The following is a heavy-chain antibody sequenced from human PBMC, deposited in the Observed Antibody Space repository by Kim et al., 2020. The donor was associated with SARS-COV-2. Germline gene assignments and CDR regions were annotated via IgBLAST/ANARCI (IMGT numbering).Heavy chain of an antibody. Sequence: GGSLRLSCTASGFTFGDYAMSWFRQAPGKGLEWVGFIRSKAYGGTTEYAASVKGRFTISRDDSKSIAYLQMNSLKTEDTAVYYCTSDSSGWYDWFDPWGQGTLVTVSS. D-gene: IGHD6-19*01. CDR3: TSDSSGWYDWFDP. V-gene: IGHV3-49*03. CDR2: IRSKAYGGTT. J-gene: IGHJ5*02. CDR1: GFTFGDYA.